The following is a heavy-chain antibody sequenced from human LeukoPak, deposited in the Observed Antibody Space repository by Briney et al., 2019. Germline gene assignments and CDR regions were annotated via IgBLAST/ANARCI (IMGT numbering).Heavy chain of an antibody. Sequence: PGGSLRLSCAASGFTFSSYWTHWVRQAPGKGLVWVSRINSDGSSTNYADSVKGRFTISRDNAKNTLSLQMNSLRAEDTALYYCARSPDSSGYYDYWGQGTLVTVSS. CDR2: INSDGSST. J-gene: IGHJ4*02. D-gene: IGHD3-22*01. CDR1: GFTFSSYW. CDR3: ARSPDSSGYYDY. V-gene: IGHV3-74*01.